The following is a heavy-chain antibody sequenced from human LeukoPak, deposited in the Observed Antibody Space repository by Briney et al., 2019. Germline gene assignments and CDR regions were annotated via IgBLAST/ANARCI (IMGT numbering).Heavy chain of an antibody. CDR1: GFTFSSYA. J-gene: IGHJ4*02. CDR3: ARRRGSYSLDY. Sequence: GGSLRLSCAASGFTFSSYAMSWVRQAPGKGLEWVANIKQDGSENYYVDSVKGRFTISRDNAKISLYLQMNSLRAEDTAVYYCARRRGSYSLDYWGQGTLVTVSS. D-gene: IGHD1-26*01. CDR2: IKQDGSEN. V-gene: IGHV3-7*01.